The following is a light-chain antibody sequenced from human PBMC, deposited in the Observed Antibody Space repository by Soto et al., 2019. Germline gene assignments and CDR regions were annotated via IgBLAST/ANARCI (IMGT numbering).Light chain of an antibody. J-gene: IGLJ1*01. CDR3: SAWDDSLNGRSV. CDR2: SDN. Sequence: QSVLTQPPSASGTPGQRVTISCSGSSSNIGSNTVNWYQHLPGTAPKLLIYSDNQRPSGVPDRLSGSKSGTSASLAISGLQSEDEADYYCSAWDDSLNGRSVFGTGTKLTVL. CDR1: SSNIGSNT. V-gene: IGLV1-44*01.